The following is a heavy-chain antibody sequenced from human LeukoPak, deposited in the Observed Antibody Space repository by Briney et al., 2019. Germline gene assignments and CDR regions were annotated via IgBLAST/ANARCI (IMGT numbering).Heavy chain of an antibody. CDR2: IIPILGIA. D-gene: IGHD3-10*01. V-gene: IGHV1-69*04. J-gene: IGHJ4*02. CDR1: GGTFSSYA. CDR3: ARDRDGSGSYFPSYFDY. Sequence: SVKVSCKASGGTFSSYAISWVRQAPGQGLEWMGRIIPILGIANYAQKFQGRVTITADKPTSTAYMELSSLRSEDTAVYYCARDRDGSGSYFPSYFDYWGQGTLVTVSS.